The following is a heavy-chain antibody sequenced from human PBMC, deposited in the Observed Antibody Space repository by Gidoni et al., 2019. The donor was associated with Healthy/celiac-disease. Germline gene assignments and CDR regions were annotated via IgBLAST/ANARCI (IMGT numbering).Heavy chain of an antibody. CDR3: AREVRGVSGDPTNYYYYYYMDV. V-gene: IGHV1-3*01. CDR2: INAGNANT. Sequence: QVQLVQSGAEVKKPGASVNVSCKASGYTFSRYAMHWVRQAPGQRLEWMGWINAGNANTKYSQKFQGRVTITRDTSASTAYMELSSLRSEDTAVYYCAREVRGVSGDPTNYYYYYYMDVWGKGTTVTVSS. J-gene: IGHJ6*03. CDR1: GYTFSRYA. D-gene: IGHD3-10*01.